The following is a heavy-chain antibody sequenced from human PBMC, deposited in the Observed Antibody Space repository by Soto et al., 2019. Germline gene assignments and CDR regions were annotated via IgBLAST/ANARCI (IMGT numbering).Heavy chain of an antibody. CDR3: ARERTGDPTFFDY. Sequence: SETLSLTCSVSGGSVRSGSYYWSWIRQPPGKGLEWIGYIYFSGSTDYNPSLKSRVTISVDTSKNQFSLKLSSPTAADTAVYYCARERTGDPTFFDYWGQGTLVTVSS. V-gene: IGHV4-61*01. CDR1: GGSVRSGSYY. CDR2: IYFSGST. J-gene: IGHJ4*02. D-gene: IGHD1-1*01.